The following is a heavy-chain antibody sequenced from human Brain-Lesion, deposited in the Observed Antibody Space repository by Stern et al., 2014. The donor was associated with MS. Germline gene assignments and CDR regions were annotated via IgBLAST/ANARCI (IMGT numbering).Heavy chain of an antibody. CDR3: ASNRGSGSFFDS. V-gene: IGHV4-4*02. Sequence: QVQLQESGPGLVKPSGTLSLTCAVSGGSISSGNWWSWVRQSPGKRLEWIGEMYHSGITNYNPSLESRVSISIDKSKNQFSLKVYSLTAADTAVYYCASNRGSGSFFDSWCQGSLVTVSS. D-gene: IGHD1-26*01. J-gene: IGHJ4*02. CDR2: MYHSGIT. CDR1: GGSISSGNW.